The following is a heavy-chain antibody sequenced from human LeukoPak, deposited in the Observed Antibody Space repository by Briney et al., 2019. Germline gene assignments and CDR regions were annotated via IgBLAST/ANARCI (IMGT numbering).Heavy chain of an antibody. Sequence: PGGSLKLSCAASGFRFSNSWMYWVRQGPGKGPVWVSRMKTDGTRIEYADSVKGRFTISRDNAKNTLFLQMSSLRVEDTAVYYCARGADHGGCYYPDWGQGTRVTVSS. D-gene: IGHD3-10*01. J-gene: IGHJ4*02. CDR3: ARGADHGGCYYPD. V-gene: IGHV3-74*01. CDR2: MKTDGTRI. CDR1: GFRFSNSW.